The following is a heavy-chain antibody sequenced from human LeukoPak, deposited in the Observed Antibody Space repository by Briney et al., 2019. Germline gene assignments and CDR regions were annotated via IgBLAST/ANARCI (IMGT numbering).Heavy chain of an antibody. V-gene: IGHV4-39*07. Sequence: SETLSLTCTVSGGSISINSCYWAWIRQPPGKGLEWIGSIYYTGTTYYNPSLKNRVTISVDTSNNQFSLRLTSVTAADTAVYYCARDNSVRDEAWWFNPWGQGTLVTVSS. D-gene: IGHD5-24*01. J-gene: IGHJ5*02. CDR2: IYYTGTT. CDR3: ARDNSVRDEAWWFNP. CDR1: GGSISINSCY.